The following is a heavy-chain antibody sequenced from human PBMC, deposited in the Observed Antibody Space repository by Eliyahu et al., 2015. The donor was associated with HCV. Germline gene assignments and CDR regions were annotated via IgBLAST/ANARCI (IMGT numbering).Heavy chain of an antibody. V-gene: IGHV4-4*07. CDR3: ASTHTNYFSYGMDV. CDR2: VYTDGKT. J-gene: IGHJ6*02. D-gene: IGHD4-11*01. Sequence: QVNLQESGPGLVRPSETLXLTXTVSGGXIRSSHGTWIRQPAGKGLEWIGRVYTDGKTNYNPSLKSRPTISSDTSKNQFSLKLTSVTAADTAVYYCASTHTNYFSYGMDVWGRGTPVTVSS. CDR1: GGXIRSSH.